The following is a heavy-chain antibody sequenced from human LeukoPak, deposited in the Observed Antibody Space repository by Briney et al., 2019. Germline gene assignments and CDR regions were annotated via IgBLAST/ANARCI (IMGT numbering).Heavy chain of an antibody. CDR2: IYYSGST. CDR3: ARGRRDGYNLEYFDN. D-gene: IGHD5-24*01. V-gene: IGHV4-39*01. Sequence: KSSETLSLTCTVSGGSITSSSYYWGWIRQPPGKGLQWIGSIYYSGSTYYNPSLKSRVTISVDTSKIQFSLKPSSVTAADTAVYYCARGRRDGYNLEYFDNWGQGTLVTVSS. CDR1: GGSITSSSYY. J-gene: IGHJ4*02.